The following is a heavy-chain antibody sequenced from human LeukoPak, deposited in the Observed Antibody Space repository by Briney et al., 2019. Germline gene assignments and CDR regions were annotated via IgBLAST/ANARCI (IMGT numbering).Heavy chain of an antibody. CDR3: AKEDSSSWLDY. Sequence: PGGSLRLSCAASGFTFSSCGMHWVRQAPGKGLEWVAVISYDGSNKYYADSVKGRFTISRDNSKNTLYLQMNSLRAEDTAVYYCAKEDSSSWLDYWGQGTLVTVSS. J-gene: IGHJ4*02. V-gene: IGHV3-30*18. CDR2: ISYDGSNK. CDR1: GFTFSSCG. D-gene: IGHD6-13*01.